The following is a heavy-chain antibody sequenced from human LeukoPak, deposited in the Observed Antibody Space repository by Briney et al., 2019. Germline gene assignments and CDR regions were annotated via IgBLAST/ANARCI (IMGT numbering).Heavy chain of an antibody. CDR1: GFTFSSYA. J-gene: IGHJ5*02. V-gene: IGHV3-53*01. CDR2: IYSGGST. Sequence: GGSLRLSCAASGFTFSSYAMSWVRQAPGKGLEWVSVIYSGGSTYYADSVKGRFTISRDNSKNTLYLQMNSLRAEDTAVYYCARDYGDYDWFDPWGQGTLVTVSS. CDR3: ARDYGDYDWFDP. D-gene: IGHD4-17*01.